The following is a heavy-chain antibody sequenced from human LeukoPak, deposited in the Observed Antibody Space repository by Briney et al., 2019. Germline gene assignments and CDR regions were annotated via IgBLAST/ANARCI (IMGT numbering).Heavy chain of an antibody. D-gene: IGHD3-10*01. Sequence: GGSLRLSCAASGFTFSSYDMHWVRQATGKGLEWVSAIGTAGDTYYPGSVKGRFTISRENAKNSLYLQMNSLRAGDTAVYYCARGAAGGYGEYYFDYWGQGTLVTVSS. V-gene: IGHV3-13*01. CDR2: IGTAGDT. CDR3: ARGAAGGYGEYYFDY. J-gene: IGHJ4*02. CDR1: GFTFSSYD.